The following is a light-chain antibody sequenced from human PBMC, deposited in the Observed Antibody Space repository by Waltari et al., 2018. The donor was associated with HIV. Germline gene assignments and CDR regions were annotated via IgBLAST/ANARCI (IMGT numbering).Light chain of an antibody. CDR3: QVWDIITDEVI. Sequence: SYVLTQSPSVSVAPGPTAIITFGGQSIGTKRDHWYQQRPRQAPVLINLDDDDRPTGIPERFSGSNAGDTATLSISRVEAGDEADYFCQVWDIITDEVIFGGGSKMTVL. CDR2: DDD. V-gene: IGLV3-21*01. CDR1: SIGTKR. J-gene: IGLJ2*01.